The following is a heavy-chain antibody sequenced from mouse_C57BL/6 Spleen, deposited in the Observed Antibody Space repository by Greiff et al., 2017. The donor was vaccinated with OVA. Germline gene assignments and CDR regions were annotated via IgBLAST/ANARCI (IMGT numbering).Heavy chain of an antibody. CDR1: GYTFTSYW. V-gene: IGHV1-69*01. J-gene: IGHJ2*01. Sequence: QVQLQQPGAELVMPGASVKLSCKASGYTFTSYWMHWVKQRPGQGLEWIGEIDPSDSYTNYNQKFKGKSTLTVDISSSTAYMQLSSLTSEDSAVYYCARRGSSLYYFDYWGQGTTLTVSS. D-gene: IGHD1-1*01. CDR2: IDPSDSYT. CDR3: ARRGSSLYYFDY.